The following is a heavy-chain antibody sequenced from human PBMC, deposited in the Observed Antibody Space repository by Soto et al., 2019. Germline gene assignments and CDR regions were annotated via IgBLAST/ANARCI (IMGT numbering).Heavy chain of an antibody. Sequence: GESLKISCNGSGYIFTSYWIGWVRQMPGKGLEWMGIIYPGDSDTRYSPSFQGQVTISADKSISTAYLQWSSLKASDTAMYYCARHVYSSGWPAPDYWGQGTLVTVSS. CDR3: ARHVYSSGWPAPDY. J-gene: IGHJ4*02. CDR2: IYPGDSDT. CDR1: GYIFTSYW. V-gene: IGHV5-51*01. D-gene: IGHD6-19*01.